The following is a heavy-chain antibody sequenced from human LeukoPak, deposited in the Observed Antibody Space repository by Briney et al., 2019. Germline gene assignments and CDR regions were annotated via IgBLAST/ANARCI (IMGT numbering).Heavy chain of an antibody. CDR1: GFTFSSYS. CDR2: ISSSGSTI. D-gene: IGHD7-27*01. Sequence: GGSLRLSCAASGFTFSSYSMNWVRQAPGKGLEWVSYISSSGSTIYYADSVKGRLTISRDNAKNSLYLQMNSLRAEDTAVYYCARDPTGDQFDFWGQGTLVTVSS. J-gene: IGHJ4*02. V-gene: IGHV3-48*04. CDR3: ARDPTGDQFDF.